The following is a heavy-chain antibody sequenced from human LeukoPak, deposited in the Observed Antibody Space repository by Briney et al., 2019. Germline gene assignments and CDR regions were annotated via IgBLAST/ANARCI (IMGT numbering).Heavy chain of an antibody. J-gene: IGHJ4*02. D-gene: IGHD2-2*02. CDR1: GYSFTSQD. V-gene: IGHV1-3*03. CDR3: TLYTY. CDR2: INPGNGDT. Sequence: ATVNVSCKTSGYSFTSQDMHWVRQAPGQSLEWMGCINPGNGDTKYSQQFQGRVTITRDTSATTAYMELRRLRSDDLAVYDSTLYTYWGQGNPVTVSS.